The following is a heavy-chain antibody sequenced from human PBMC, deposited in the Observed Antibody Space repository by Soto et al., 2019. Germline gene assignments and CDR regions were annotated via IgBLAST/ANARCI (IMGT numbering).Heavy chain of an antibody. J-gene: IGHJ3*02. Sequence: GGSLRLSCAGAEFTCSTRWMGWVRQSPGKGPEWVANIKQDGSEKFYLDSVKGRFTISRDNAENSLYLQMNSLRAEDTAVYYCARSSYCGGDCKTDAFDIWGHGTMVTVSS. CDR2: IKQDGSEK. CDR3: ARSSYCGGDCKTDAFDI. CDR1: EFTCSTRW. D-gene: IGHD2-21*02. V-gene: IGHV3-7*02.